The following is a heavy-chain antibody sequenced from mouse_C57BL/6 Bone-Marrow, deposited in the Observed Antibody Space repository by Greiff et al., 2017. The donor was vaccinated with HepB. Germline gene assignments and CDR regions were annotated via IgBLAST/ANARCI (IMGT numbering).Heavy chain of an antibody. CDR3: ARQGYDYDYDY. J-gene: IGHJ2*01. CDR2: ISSGGSYT. V-gene: IGHV5-6*01. CDR1: GFTFSSYG. Sequence: EVKVVESGGDLVKPGGSLKLSCAASGFTFSSYGMSWVRQTPDKRLEWVATISSGGSYTYYPDSVKGRFTISRDNAKNTLYLQMSSLKSEDTAMYYCARQGYDYDYDYWGQGTTLTVSS. D-gene: IGHD2-4*01.